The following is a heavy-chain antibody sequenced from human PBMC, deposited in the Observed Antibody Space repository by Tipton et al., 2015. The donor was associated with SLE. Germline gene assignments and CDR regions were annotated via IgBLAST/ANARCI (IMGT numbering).Heavy chain of an antibody. D-gene: IGHD1-26*01. CDR3: ARGYWDDAFDI. CDR2: IYYSGST. CDR1: GGSISSGGYY. Sequence: TLSLTCAVSGGSISSGGYYWSWIRQNPGKGLEWIGYIYYSGSTYYNPSLKSRVTISVDTSKNQFSLKLSSVTAADTAVYYCARGYWDDAFDIWGQGTMVTVSS. J-gene: IGHJ3*02. V-gene: IGHV4-31*11.